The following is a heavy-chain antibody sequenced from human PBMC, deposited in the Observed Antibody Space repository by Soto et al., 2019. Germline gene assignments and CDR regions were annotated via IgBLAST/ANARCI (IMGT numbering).Heavy chain of an antibody. V-gene: IGHV3-73*01. CDR2: IRSKANSYAT. D-gene: IGHD1-1*01. J-gene: IGHJ3*02. CDR1: GFTFSGSA. Sequence: GGSLRLSCAASGFTFSGSAMHWVRQASGKGLEWVGRIRSKANSYATAYAASVKGRFTISRDDSKNTAYLQMNSLKTVDSAVYYCTSWGYNWNDDAFDIWGHGTMVTVSS. CDR3: TSWGYNWNDDAFDI.